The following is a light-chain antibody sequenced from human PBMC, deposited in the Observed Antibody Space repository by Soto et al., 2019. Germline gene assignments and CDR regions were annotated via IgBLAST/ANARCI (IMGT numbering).Light chain of an antibody. Sequence: QSALTQPASVSGSPGQSIAISCTGTRSDVGGYNFVSWYQQHPGKAPKLMIYEVSSRPSGVSNRFSGSKSGNTASLTISGLQPEDEADYSCSSYTTSTTVVFGTGTKVTVL. CDR2: EVS. CDR1: RSDVGGYNF. V-gene: IGLV2-14*03. CDR3: SSYTTSTTVV. J-gene: IGLJ1*01.